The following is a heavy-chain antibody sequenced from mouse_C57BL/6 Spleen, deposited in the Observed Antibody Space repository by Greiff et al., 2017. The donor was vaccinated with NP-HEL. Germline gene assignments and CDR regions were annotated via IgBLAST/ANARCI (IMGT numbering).Heavy chain of an antibody. D-gene: IGHD1-1*01. V-gene: IGHV1-50*01. J-gene: IGHJ4*01. CDR1: GYTFTSYW. Sequence: QVQLQQPGAELVKPGASVKLSCKASGYTFTSYWMQWVKQRPGQGLEWIGEIDPSDSYTNYNQKFKGKATLTVDTSSSTAYMQLSSLTSEDSAVYYCARRDYGSRAMDYWGQGTSVTVSS. CDR3: ARRDYGSRAMDY. CDR2: IDPSDSYT.